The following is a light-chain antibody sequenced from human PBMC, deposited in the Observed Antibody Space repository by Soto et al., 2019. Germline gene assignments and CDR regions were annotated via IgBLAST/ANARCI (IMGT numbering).Light chain of an antibody. J-gene: IGKJ1*01. CDR3: QQYGSSPQT. Sequence: EIVLTQSPGTLSLSPGERATLSCRASQSVSSSYLAWYQQKVGQAPRLLIYGASSRATGIPDRFSGSGSGTDFPLTISRLEPEDFAVYYCQQYGSSPQTFGQGTQVEIK. CDR2: GAS. CDR1: QSVSSSY. V-gene: IGKV3-20*01.